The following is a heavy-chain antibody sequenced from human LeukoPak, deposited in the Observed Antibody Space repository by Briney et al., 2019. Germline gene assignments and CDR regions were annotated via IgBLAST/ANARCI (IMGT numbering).Heavy chain of an antibody. Sequence: PSETLSLTCAVSGDSISNNYWWRWVRQFPGKGLEWVGEIYRSGSTSYNPSLKSRVTISIDKSKNQFSLNLSSVTAADTAVYYCARIRFPGYYYGMDVWGQGTTVTVSS. CDR2: IYRSGST. D-gene: IGHD3-3*01. J-gene: IGHJ6*02. CDR3: ARIRFPGYYYGMDV. V-gene: IGHV4-4*02. CDR1: GDSISNNYW.